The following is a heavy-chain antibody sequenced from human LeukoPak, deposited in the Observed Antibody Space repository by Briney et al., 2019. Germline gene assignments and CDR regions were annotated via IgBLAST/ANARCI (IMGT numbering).Heavy chain of an antibody. CDR3: ARGELLWFGELQD. D-gene: IGHD3-10*01. Sequence: SCKASGGTFSSYAMHWVRQAPGKGLEWVAVISYDGSNKYYADSVKGRFTISRDNSKNTLYLQMNSLRAEDMAVYYCARGELLWFGELQDWGQGTLVTVSS. J-gene: IGHJ4*02. CDR2: ISYDGSNK. V-gene: IGHV3-30-3*01. CDR1: GGTFSSYA.